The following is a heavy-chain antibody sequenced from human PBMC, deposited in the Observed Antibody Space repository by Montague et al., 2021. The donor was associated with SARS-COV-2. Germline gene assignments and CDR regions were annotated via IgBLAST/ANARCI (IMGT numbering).Heavy chain of an antibody. CDR1: GGSLSGYY. Sequence: SQTLSLTCAVYGGSLSGYYWSWIRRPPGEGLEWIAEISHSGSTSYNSSLKSRVTISVDTSKNQFSLKLSSATAADTAVYYCARVPYRLLFVPRYYGMDVWGQGTTVTVSS. V-gene: IGHV4-34*01. CDR2: ISHSGST. CDR3: ARVPYRLLFVPRYYGMDV. D-gene: IGHD2-2*01. J-gene: IGHJ6*02.